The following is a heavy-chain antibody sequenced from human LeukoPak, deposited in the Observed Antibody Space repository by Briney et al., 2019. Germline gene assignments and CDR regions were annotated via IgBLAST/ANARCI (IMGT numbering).Heavy chain of an antibody. Sequence: GGSLRLSCAASGFTFSSYWMSWVRQAPGRGPEWLANIKPDGNEKYYVDSVRGRFTISRDNAQHSLYLHMNSLRVEDMAIYYCARGDNWAFDYWGQGTLVTVSS. J-gene: IGHJ4*02. CDR3: ARGDNWAFDY. CDR1: GFTFSSYW. D-gene: IGHD1-20*01. V-gene: IGHV3-7*05. CDR2: IKPDGNEK.